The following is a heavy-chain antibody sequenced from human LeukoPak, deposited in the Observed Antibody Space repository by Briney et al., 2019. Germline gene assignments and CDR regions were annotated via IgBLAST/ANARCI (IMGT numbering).Heavy chain of an antibody. CDR3: AKVDYGDYGMDV. CDR1: GFTFSSYA. J-gene: IGHJ6*02. Sequence: PGGSLRLSCAASGFTFSSYAMTWVRQAPGKGLEWVSAISGSGGSTYYADSVKGRFTISRDNSKNTLYLQMNSLRAEDTAVYYCAKVDYGDYGMDVWGQGTTVTVSS. V-gene: IGHV3-23*01. D-gene: IGHD4-17*01. CDR2: ISGSGGST.